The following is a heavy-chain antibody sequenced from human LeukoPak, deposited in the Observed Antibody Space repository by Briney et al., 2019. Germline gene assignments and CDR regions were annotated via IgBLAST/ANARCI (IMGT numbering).Heavy chain of an antibody. D-gene: IGHD3-10*01. CDR3: ARGKEVITMLRGLKPGYYFDY. J-gene: IGHJ4*02. Sequence: PSETLSLTCAVYGVSFSGYYWSWIRQPPGKGLEWIGYIHYSGSTKYKSSLKSRVTISVDTSKNQFSLKLNSVTAADTAVYYCARGKEVITMLRGLKPGYYFDYWGQGTLVTVSS. V-gene: IGHV4-59*01. CDR2: IHYSGST. CDR1: GVSFSGYY.